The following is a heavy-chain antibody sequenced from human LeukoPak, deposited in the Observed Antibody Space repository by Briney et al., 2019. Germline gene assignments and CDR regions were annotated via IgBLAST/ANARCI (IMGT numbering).Heavy chain of an antibody. J-gene: IGHJ4*02. V-gene: IGHV3-74*01. CDR3: ARGTAATAGIDY. D-gene: IGHD6-13*01. CDR2: INTDGSSP. CDR1: GFTFGSYW. Sequence: GGSLRLSCAASGFTFGSYWMHWVRQAPGKGLVWVSHINTDGSSPTYGDSAKGRFTVSRDNAKNTLFLQMNSLRVEDTAVYYCARGTAATAGIDYWGQGTVVTVSS.